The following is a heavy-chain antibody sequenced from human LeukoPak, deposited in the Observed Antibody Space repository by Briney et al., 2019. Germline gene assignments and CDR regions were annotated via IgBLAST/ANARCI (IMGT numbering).Heavy chain of an antibody. D-gene: IGHD3-10*01. Sequence: GGSLRLSCAASGFTFSSCSMNWVRQAPGKGLEWVSSISSSSSYIYYADSVKGRFTISRDNAKNSLYLQMNSLRAGDTAVYYCARDQTFQGPPWFGESGCEYWGQGTLVTVSS. CDR1: GFTFSSCS. CDR3: ARDQTFQGPPWFGESGCEY. V-gene: IGHV3-21*01. J-gene: IGHJ4*02. CDR2: ISSSSSYI.